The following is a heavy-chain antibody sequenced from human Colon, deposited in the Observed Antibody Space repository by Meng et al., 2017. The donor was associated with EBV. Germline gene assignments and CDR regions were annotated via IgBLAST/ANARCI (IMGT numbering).Heavy chain of an antibody. V-gene: IGHV4-34*12. Sequence: QGQPQHWGAGLLKPSETLALTCAVNGGSLSGAYWNWIRQPPGKGLEWIGEIIHGGSPSYNPSLKSRVTISIDTSKNQLSLMLSSVTAADTAVYYCARRPTGIDYWGQGTLVTVSS. CDR2: IIHGGSP. D-gene: IGHD2-8*02. CDR1: GGSLSGAY. CDR3: ARRPTGIDY. J-gene: IGHJ4*02.